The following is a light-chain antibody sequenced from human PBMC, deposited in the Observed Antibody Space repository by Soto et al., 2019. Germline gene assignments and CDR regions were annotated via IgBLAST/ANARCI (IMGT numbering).Light chain of an antibody. J-gene: IGLJ2*01. CDR3: QVWDSSSDHVV. V-gene: IGLV3-21*04. CDR2: YDN. CDR1: NIGSKS. Sequence: SSELTQPPSVSVAPGKTARITCGGNNIGSKSVHWYQQKPGQAPVLVIYYDNDRPSGIPERFSGSNSGNTATLTISRVEAEDEAEYYCQVWDSSSDHVVFGGGTKLTVL.